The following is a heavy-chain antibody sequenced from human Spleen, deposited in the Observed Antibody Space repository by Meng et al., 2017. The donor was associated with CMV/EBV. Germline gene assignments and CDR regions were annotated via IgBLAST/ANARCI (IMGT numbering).Heavy chain of an antibody. CDR2: INPSGGST. CDR1: GYTFTSYC. D-gene: IGHD4-23*01. Sequence: ASVKVSCKATGYTFTSYCMQWVRQAPGQGLEWMGIINPSGGSTTYARKFQGRVTMTRDTSTSTVYMELSSLRSEDTAVYFCARILYGGNPPFDYWGQGTLVTVSS. J-gene: IGHJ4*02. CDR3: ARILYGGNPPFDY. V-gene: IGHV1-46*01.